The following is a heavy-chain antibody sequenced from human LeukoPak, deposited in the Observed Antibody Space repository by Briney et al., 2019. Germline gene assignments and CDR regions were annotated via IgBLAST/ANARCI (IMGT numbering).Heavy chain of an antibody. D-gene: IGHD6-19*01. Sequence: SETLSLTCTVSGGSISSYYWSWIRQPPGKGLEWIGYIYYSGSTNYNPSLKSRVTISVDTSRNQFSLKLSSVTAADTAVYYCARERLAGTLNYFDYWGQGTLVTVSS. V-gene: IGHV4-59*12. CDR2: IYYSGST. CDR1: GGSISSYY. CDR3: ARERLAGTLNYFDY. J-gene: IGHJ4*02.